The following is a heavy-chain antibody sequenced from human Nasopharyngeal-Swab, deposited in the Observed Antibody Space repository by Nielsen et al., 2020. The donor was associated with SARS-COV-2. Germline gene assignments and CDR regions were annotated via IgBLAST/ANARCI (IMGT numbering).Heavy chain of an antibody. J-gene: IGHJ6*02. D-gene: IGHD3-3*01. Sequence: GGSLSLSCAASGFTFTNYNFNWVRQAEGKGMEWVSSISSSSSYIYYADSVKGRFTTPRDNAKNSLYLQMNSLIAEDTAVYYCARDGLDYDFWSAYVMDVWGQGTTVTVSS. V-gene: IGHV3-21*01. CDR2: ISSSSSYI. CDR1: GFTFTNYN. CDR3: ARDGLDYDFWSAYVMDV.